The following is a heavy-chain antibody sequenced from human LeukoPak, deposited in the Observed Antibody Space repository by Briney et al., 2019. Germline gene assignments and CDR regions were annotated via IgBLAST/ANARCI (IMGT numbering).Heavy chain of an antibody. CDR3: AKDVKYQLLVVLDY. J-gene: IGHJ4*02. V-gene: IGHV3-23*01. D-gene: IGHD2-2*01. CDR2: ISGSGGST. CDR1: GFTFSSYA. Sequence: SGGSLRLSCAASGFTFSSYAMSWVRQAPGKGLEWVSAISGSGGSTYYADSVKGRFTISRDNSKNTLYLQMNSLRAEDTAVYYCAKDVKYQLLVVLDYWDQGTLVTVSS.